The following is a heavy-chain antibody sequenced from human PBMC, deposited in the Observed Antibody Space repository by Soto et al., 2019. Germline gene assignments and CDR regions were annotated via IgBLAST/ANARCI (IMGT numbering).Heavy chain of an antibody. V-gene: IGHV4-4*02. Sequence: SETLSLTCSVSGDSIRSNNWWRRVRQAPGNGLEWIGYIYYSGSTNYNPSLKSRVTISVDTSKNQFSLKLSSVTAADTAVYYCAREEDYYDRSGPDYWGQGTLVTVS. D-gene: IGHD3-22*01. CDR2: IYYSGST. CDR3: AREEDYYDRSGPDY. CDR1: GDSIRSNNW. J-gene: IGHJ4*02.